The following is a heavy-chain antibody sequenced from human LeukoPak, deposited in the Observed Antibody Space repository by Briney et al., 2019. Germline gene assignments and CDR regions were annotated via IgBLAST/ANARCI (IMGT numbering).Heavy chain of an antibody. V-gene: IGHV3-74*01. CDR2: IKSDGITI. D-gene: IGHD1-20*01. Sequence: GGSLRLSCAASGFTFSNYMMHWVRQAPGKGLVWVSRIKSDGITITYADSVKGRFAISRDNAKNTLYLQMNSLRAEDTAVYYCLRDLNWSLDQWGQGTLVTVSS. J-gene: IGHJ4*02. CDR3: LRDLNWSLDQ. CDR1: GFTFSNYM.